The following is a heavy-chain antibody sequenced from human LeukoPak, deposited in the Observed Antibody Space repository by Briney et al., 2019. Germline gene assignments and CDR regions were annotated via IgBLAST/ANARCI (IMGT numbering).Heavy chain of an antibody. V-gene: IGHV3-74*01. CDR2: IKSDGITI. D-gene: IGHD1-20*01. Sequence: GGSLRLSCAASGFTFSNYMMHWVRQAPGKGLVWVSRIKSDGITITYADSVKGRFAISRDNAKNTLYLQMNSLRAEDTAVYYCLRDLNWSLDQWGQGTLVTVSS. J-gene: IGHJ4*02. CDR3: LRDLNWSLDQ. CDR1: GFTFSNYM.